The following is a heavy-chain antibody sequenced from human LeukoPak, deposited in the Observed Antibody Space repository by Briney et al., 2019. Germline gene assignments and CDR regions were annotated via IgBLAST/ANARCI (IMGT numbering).Heavy chain of an antibody. Sequence: PGGSLRLSCAASGFTFGNYDMHWVRQAAGRGLEWVSGIGTAGDTYYPASVKGRFTISRENAKSSLYLQMNSLSAGDTAVYYCASSPAYSSSWYAIDNWGQGTLVTVSS. CDR2: IGTAGDT. D-gene: IGHD6-13*01. CDR1: GFTFGNYD. V-gene: IGHV3-13*01. CDR3: ASSPAYSSSWYAIDN. J-gene: IGHJ4*02.